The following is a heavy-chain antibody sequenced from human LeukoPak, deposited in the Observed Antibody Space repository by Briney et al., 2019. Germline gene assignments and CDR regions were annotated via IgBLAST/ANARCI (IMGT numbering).Heavy chain of an antibody. J-gene: IGHJ5*02. CDR2: ISGSGGST. V-gene: IGHV3-23*01. Sequence: PGGSLRLSCAASGFTFSSYAMSWVRQAPGKGLEWVSAISGSGGSTYYADSVKGRFTISRDNSKNTLYLQMNSLRAEDTAMYYCAKLQSELLWFGSDWFDPWGQGTLVTVFS. D-gene: IGHD3-10*01. CDR3: AKLQSELLWFGSDWFDP. CDR1: GFTFSSYA.